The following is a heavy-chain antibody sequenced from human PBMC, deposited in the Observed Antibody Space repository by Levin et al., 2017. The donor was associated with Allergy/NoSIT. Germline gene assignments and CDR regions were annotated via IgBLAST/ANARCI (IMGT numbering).Heavy chain of an antibody. CDR3: ARVGDDYYYYGMDV. CDR1: EFTFSKYS. D-gene: IGHD3-10*01. V-gene: IGHV3-21*01. CDR2: ISSSGSHI. Sequence: PGGSLRLSCAASEFTFSKYSMNWVRQAPGKGLEWVSSISSSGSHIYYADSVKGRFTISRDNAKNSLYLQMNSLRDEDTAVYYCARVGDDYYYYGMDVWGQGTAVTVSS. J-gene: IGHJ6*02.